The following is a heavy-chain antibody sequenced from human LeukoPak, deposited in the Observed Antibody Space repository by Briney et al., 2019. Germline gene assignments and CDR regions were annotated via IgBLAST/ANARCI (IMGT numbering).Heavy chain of an antibody. D-gene: IGHD6-25*01. J-gene: IGHJ3*01. CDR2: VNGPGDWT. Sequence: GSLRLSWAASGFTFSSHWMHWVRQAPGEGLVWVSRVNGPGDWTHYADSVRGRFIISRDNAENTISLQMNNLRAEDTAVYFCAREVFEGQRQSDAFDVWGQGTMVTVSS. V-gene: IGHV3-74*01. CDR3: AREVFEGQRQSDAFDV. CDR1: GFTFSSHW.